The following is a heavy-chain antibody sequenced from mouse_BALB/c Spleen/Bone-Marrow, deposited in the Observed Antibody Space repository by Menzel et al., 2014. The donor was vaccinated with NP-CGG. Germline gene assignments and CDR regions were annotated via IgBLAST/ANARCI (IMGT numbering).Heavy chain of an antibody. J-gene: IGHJ4*01. CDR1: GYTFSSYW. Sequence: VQLVESGAELMKPGASVKISCKATGYTFSSYWIEWVKQRPGHGLEWIGEILPGNGSTNYNEEFKGKATFTAETSSNTAYMQLSSLTSEDSAVYYCARSKVLYATDYWGQGTSVTVSS. CDR3: ARSKVLYATDY. V-gene: IGHV1-9*01. CDR2: ILPGNGST. D-gene: IGHD2-14*01.